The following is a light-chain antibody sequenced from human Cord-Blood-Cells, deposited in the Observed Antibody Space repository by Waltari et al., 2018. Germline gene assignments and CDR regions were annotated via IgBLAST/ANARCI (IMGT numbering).Light chain of an antibody. Sequence: QSVLTQPPSVSGAPGQRVTIPCTGSSSNIGAGYDVHWYQQLPGTAPKLPIYGNSNRPSGVPDRFSGSKSGTSASLAITGLQAEDEADYYCQSYDSSLSAVVFGGGTKLTVL. J-gene: IGLJ2*01. V-gene: IGLV1-40*01. CDR1: SSNIGAGYD. CDR3: QSYDSSLSAVV. CDR2: GNS.